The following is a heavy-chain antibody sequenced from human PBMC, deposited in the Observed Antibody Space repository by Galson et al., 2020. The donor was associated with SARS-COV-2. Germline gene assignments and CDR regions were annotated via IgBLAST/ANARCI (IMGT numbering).Heavy chain of an antibody. CDR2: ISYDGSNK. J-gene: IGHJ6*02. D-gene: IGHD3-3*01. V-gene: IGHV3-30*18. Sequence: TGGSLRLSCAASGFTFSSYGMHWVRQAPGKGLEWVAVISYDGSNKYYADSVKGRFTIPRDNSTNTLYLQMNSLRAEDTAVYYCAKDDEYYDFWSSYTRGGVFYCYYGMDVWGQGTTVTVSS. CDR1: GFTFSSYG. CDR3: AKDDEYYDFWSSYTRGGVFYCYYGMDV.